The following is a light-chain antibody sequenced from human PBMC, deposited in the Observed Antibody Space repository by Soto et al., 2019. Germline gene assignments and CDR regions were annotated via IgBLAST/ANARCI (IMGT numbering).Light chain of an antibody. Sequence: EIVLTQSPGTLSLSPGERATLSCRASQRVSSRYLAWYQQKTGQAPRRLIYGASSRNTGIPDRVSGSGSGTDFTLTISRLEPEDFAVYYCQQYGSSPPYTFGQGTKLDIK. CDR2: GAS. J-gene: IGKJ2*01. V-gene: IGKV3-20*01. CDR3: QQYGSSPPYT. CDR1: QRVSSRY.